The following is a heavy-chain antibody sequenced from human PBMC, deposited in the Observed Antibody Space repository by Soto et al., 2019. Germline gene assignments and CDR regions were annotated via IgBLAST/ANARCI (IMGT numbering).Heavy chain of an antibody. CDR2: IIPILGIA. CDR3: ARDQPGELSFRA. J-gene: IGHJ5*02. D-gene: IGHD3-16*02. V-gene: IGHV1-69*04. Sequence: ASVKVSCKASGGTFSSYTISWVRQAPGQGLEWMGRIIPILGIANYAQKFQGRVTITADKSTSTAYMELSSLRSEDTAVYYCARDQPGELSFRAWGQGTLVTVSS. CDR1: GGTFSSYT.